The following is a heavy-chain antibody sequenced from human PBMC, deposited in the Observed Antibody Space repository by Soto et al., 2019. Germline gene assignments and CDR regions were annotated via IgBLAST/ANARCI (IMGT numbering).Heavy chain of an antibody. Sequence: EVQLVESGGGLVQPGGCLRLSCAASGFTLRSYWMHWVRQVSGKGLVWVSRISGDGNITTYADSVKGRFTISRDNANNTLYLQMIKLRAVDTALYYCVREVATMGRSFDQWGQGTLVTVSS. D-gene: IGHD5-12*01. J-gene: IGHJ4*02. CDR1: GFTLRSYW. V-gene: IGHV3-74*01. CDR2: ISGDGNIT. CDR3: VREVATMGRSFDQ.